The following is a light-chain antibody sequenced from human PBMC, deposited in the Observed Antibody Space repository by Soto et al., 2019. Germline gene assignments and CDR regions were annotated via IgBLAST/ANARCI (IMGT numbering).Light chain of an antibody. CDR3: QQLNSYPLT. CDR1: QGISSF. J-gene: IGKJ4*01. Sequence: QLTQSPSSLSASVGDRVTITCRASQGISSFLAWYLQKPGKAPKILISAASTLQSGVPSRFSGSGSGTDFTLTISSLQPEDFAAYYCQQLNSYPLTFGGGTKVDIK. CDR2: AAS. V-gene: IGKV1-9*01.